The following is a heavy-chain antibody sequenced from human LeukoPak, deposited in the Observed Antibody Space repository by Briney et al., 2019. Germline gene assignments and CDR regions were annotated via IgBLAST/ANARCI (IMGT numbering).Heavy chain of an antibody. V-gene: IGHV4-39*07. J-gene: IGHJ4*02. CDR1: GGSISSSSYY. CDR3: AKSIAAATRFDY. Sequence: PSETLSLTCTVSGGSISSSSYYWGWIRQPPGKGLEWIGSIYYSGSTYYNPSLKSRVTISVDTSKNQFSLKLSSVTAADTAVYYCAKSIAAATRFDYWGQGTLVTVSS. CDR2: IYYSGST. D-gene: IGHD6-13*01.